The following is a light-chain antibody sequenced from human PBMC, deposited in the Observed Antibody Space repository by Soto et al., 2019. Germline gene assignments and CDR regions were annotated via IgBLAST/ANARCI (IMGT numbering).Light chain of an antibody. CDR1: SSDIGTYNL. Sequence: QSALTQPASVSGSPGQSITISCTGTSSDIGTYNLVSWYQQQPGKAPKLMIYEVNKRPSGVSDRFSGSKSGNTASLTISGLQAEDEADYYCCSYAGSSTLYVFGTRTKVTVL. V-gene: IGLV2-23*02. J-gene: IGLJ1*01. CDR3: CSYAGSSTLYV. CDR2: EVN.